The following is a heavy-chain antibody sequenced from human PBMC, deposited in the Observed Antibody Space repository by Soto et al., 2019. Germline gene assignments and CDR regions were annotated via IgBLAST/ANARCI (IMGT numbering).Heavy chain of an antibody. D-gene: IGHD1-1*01. V-gene: IGHV4-61*01. CDR3: AREERYNDNFDY. Sequence: PSETLSLTCTVCGGSVSSGSYYWSWIRQPPGKGLEWIGYIYYIGSTNYNPSLKSRVTISVDTSKNQFSLKLSSVTAADTAVYYCAREERYNDNFDYWGQRNLVTVSS. CDR2: IYYIGST. J-gene: IGHJ4*02. CDR1: GGSVSSGSYY.